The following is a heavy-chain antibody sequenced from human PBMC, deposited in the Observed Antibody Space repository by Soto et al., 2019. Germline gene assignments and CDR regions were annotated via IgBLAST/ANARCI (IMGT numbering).Heavy chain of an antibody. CDR1: GFTFSTYA. V-gene: IGHV3-23*01. Sequence: GGSLRLSCAAPGFTFSTYAMSWARQAPGKGLEWVSTISASGSSTHYADSVRGRFTISRDNSRNTLYLQMERLRVEDTAVYYCDGSDFWGQGTLVTVSS. CDR3: DGSDF. J-gene: IGHJ4*02. CDR2: ISASGSST. D-gene: IGHD1-26*01.